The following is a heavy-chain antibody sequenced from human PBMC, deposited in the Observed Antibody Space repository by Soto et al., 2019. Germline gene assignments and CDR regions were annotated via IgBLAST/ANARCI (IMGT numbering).Heavy chain of an antibody. J-gene: IGHJ4*02. CDR1: GFTFSSYA. CDR3: ARGASRQQPF. Sequence: QVQLVESGGGVVQPGRSLRLSCAASGFTFSSYAMHWVRQAPGKGLEWVAVISYDGSNKYYADSVKGRFTISRDNSKNTLYLQMNSLRAEDTAVYYCARGASRQQPFWGQGTLGTVSS. V-gene: IGHV3-30-3*01. D-gene: IGHD6-13*01. CDR2: ISYDGSNK.